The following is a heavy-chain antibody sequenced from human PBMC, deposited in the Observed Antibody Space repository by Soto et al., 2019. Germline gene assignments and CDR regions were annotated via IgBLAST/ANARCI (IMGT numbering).Heavy chain of an antibody. D-gene: IGHD5-12*01. J-gene: IGHJ4*02. CDR2: ISGSGGST. CDR3: SRDSGYGYYFDE. CDR1: GFTFSSYA. Sequence: GGSLRLSCAASGFTFSSYAMSWVRQAPGKGLEWVSAISGSGGSTYYADSVKGRFTISRDNSKNTLYLQMNSLRAEDTAVYYCSRDSGYGYYFDERGQRTLVTVSS. V-gene: IGHV3-23*01.